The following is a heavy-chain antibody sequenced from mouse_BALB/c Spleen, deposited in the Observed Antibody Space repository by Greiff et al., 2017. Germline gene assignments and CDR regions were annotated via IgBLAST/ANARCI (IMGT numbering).Heavy chain of an antibody. Sequence: EVQLQQSGAELVRPGALVKLSCKASGFNIKDYYMHWVKQRPEQGLEWIGWIDPENGNTIYDPKFQGKASITADTSSNTAYLQLSSLTSEDTAVYYCARRYESGFDYWGQGTTLTVSS. CDR1: GFNIKDYY. V-gene: IGHV14-1*02. CDR3: ARRYESGFDY. CDR2: IDPENGNT. J-gene: IGHJ2*01. D-gene: IGHD2-14*01.